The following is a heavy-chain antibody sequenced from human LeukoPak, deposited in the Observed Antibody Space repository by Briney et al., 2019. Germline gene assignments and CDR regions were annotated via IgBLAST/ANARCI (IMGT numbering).Heavy chain of an antibody. V-gene: IGHV3-48*01. CDR3: ARTDETAPAEDSQH. D-gene: IGHD2-21*02. J-gene: IGHJ1*01. CDR1: GFTFSSYS. Sequence: TGGSLRLSCAASGFTFSSYSMNWVRQAPGKGLEWVSYISSDSRTIYYADSVKGRFTISRDNAKNSLYLQMKSLRAEDTAVYYCARTDETAPAEDSQHWGQGTLVTVSS. CDR2: ISSDSRTI.